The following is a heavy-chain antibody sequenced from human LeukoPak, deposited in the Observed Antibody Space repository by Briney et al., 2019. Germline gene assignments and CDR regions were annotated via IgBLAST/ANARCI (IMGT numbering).Heavy chain of an antibody. D-gene: IGHD5-12*01. CDR3: AKGFDSGYTYYFDY. J-gene: IGHJ4*02. Sequence: GGSLRLSCAASGLTFDDYAMHWARQAPGKGLEWVSGISWNSGSIGYADSVKGRFTISRDNAKNSLYLQMNSLRAEDTALYYCAKGFDSGYTYYFDYWGQGTLVTVSS. CDR1: GLTFDDYA. V-gene: IGHV3-9*01. CDR2: ISWNSGSI.